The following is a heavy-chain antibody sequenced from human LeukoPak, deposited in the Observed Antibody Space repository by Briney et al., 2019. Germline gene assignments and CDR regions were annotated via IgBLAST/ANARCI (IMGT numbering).Heavy chain of an antibody. D-gene: IGHD2-2*01. J-gene: IGHJ5*02. Sequence: GGSLRLSCAASGFTFSSYSMNWVRQAPGKGLEWVSSISSSSSYIYYADSVKGRFTISRDNAKNSLYLQMNSLRAEDTAVYYCARDLSSYTPNWFDPWGQGTRVTVSS. V-gene: IGHV3-21*01. CDR2: ISSSSSYI. CDR1: GFTFSSYS. CDR3: ARDLSSYTPNWFDP.